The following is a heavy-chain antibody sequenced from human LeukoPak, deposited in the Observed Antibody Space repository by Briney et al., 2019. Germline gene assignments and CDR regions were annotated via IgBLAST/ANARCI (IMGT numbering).Heavy chain of an antibody. CDR3: ARVICSSTSCPSSYYYYGMDV. Sequence: VASVKVSCKASGYTFTGYYMHWVRQAPGQGLEWMGWINPNSGGTNYAQKFQGRVTMTRDTSISTAYMELSRLRSDDTAVYYCARVICSSTSCPSSYYYYGMDVWGQGTTVTVSS. CDR1: GYTFTGYY. CDR2: INPNSGGT. D-gene: IGHD2-2*01. J-gene: IGHJ6*02. V-gene: IGHV1-2*02.